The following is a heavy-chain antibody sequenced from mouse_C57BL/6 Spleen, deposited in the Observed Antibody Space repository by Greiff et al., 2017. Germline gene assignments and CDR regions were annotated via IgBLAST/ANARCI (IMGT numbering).Heavy chain of an antibody. Sequence: VQLQQPGAELVMPGASVKLSCKASGYTFTSYWMHWVKQRPGQGLEWIGGIDPSDSYTNYNQKFKGKSTLTVAKSSSTAYMQLSSLTSEDSAVYYCARGEASSGPAWFAYWGQGTLVTVSA. CDR2: IDPSDSYT. J-gene: IGHJ3*01. CDR3: ARGEASSGPAWFAY. V-gene: IGHV1-69*01. CDR1: GYTFTSYW. D-gene: IGHD3-2*02.